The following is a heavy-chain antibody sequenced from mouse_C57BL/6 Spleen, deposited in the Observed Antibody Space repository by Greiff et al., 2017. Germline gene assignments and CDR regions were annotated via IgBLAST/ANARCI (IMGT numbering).Heavy chain of an antibody. Sequence: VQLQQSGAELARPGASVKLSCKASGYTFTSYGISWVKQRTGQGLEWIGEIYPRSGNTYYNEKFKGQATLTADTSASTAYMELRSLTSEDSAVYSCASWTTTVVATEYFAFEDWGPGTTVTVSS. J-gene: IGHJ4*01. CDR2: IYPRSGNT. CDR1: GYTFTSYG. V-gene: IGHV1-81*01. D-gene: IGHD1-1*01. CDR3: ASWTTTVVATEYFAFED.